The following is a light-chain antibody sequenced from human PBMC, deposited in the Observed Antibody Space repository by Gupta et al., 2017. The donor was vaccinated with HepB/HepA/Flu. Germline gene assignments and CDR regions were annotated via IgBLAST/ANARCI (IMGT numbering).Light chain of an antibody. CDR3: QQYYRTPFT. J-gene: IGKJ5*01. V-gene: IGKV4-1*01. Sequence: DIVMTQSPDYLAGSLGERATINCKSSQSILYSSNNYNYLGWYQQKPGQPPKLLLSWATTGDSGVPGRFSGSGSGTDFTLTSSSLQAEYVAVYCCQQYYRTPFTFGQGTRLEIK. CDR1: QSILYSSNNYNY. CDR2: WAT.